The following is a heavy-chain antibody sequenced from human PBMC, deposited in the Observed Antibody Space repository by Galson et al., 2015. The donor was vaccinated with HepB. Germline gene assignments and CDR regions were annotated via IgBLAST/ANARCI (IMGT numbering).Heavy chain of an antibody. CDR2: ISYDGSNK. CDR3: ARGGVPDAFDI. V-gene: IGHV3-30*04. Sequence: SLRLSCAASGFTFSSYAMHWVRQAPGKGLEWVAVISYDGSNKYCADSVKGRFTISRDNSKNTLYLQMNSLRAEDTAVYYCARGGVPDAFDIWGQGTMVTVSS. D-gene: IGHD3-10*01. CDR1: GFTFSSYA. J-gene: IGHJ3*02.